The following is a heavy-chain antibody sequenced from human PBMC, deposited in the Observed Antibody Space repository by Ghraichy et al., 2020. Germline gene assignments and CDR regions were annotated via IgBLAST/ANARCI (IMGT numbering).Heavy chain of an antibody. V-gene: IGHV3-15*01. CDR3: TTDLDYGDYWFAP. J-gene: IGHJ5*02. CDR1: GFTFSYAW. CDR2: IKNNIEGGTT. Sequence: WGSLRLSCAASGFTFSYAWMSWVRQAPGKGLEWVGRIKNNIEGGTTDYAAPVKGRFSISRDDSKDTVYLQMNSLKTEDTAVYYCTTDLDYGDYWFAPWGQGTAVIVSS. D-gene: IGHD4-17*01.